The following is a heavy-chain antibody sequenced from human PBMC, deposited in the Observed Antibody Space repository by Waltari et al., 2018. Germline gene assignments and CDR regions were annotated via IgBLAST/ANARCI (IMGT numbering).Heavy chain of an antibody. D-gene: IGHD3-10*01. CDR3: ARGRITMVRGVFMDLDYYYGMDV. J-gene: IGHJ6*02. Sequence: QVQLQQWGAGLLKPSETLSLTCAVYGGSFSGYYWSWIRQPPGKGLEWIGEINHSGSTNYNPSLKSRVTISVDTSKNQFSLKLSSVTAADTAVYYCARGRITMVRGVFMDLDYYYGMDVWGQGTTVTVSS. CDR1: GGSFSGYY. V-gene: IGHV4-34*01. CDR2: INHSGST.